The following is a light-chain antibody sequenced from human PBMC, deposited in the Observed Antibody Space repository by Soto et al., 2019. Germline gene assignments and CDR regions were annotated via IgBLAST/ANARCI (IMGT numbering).Light chain of an antibody. V-gene: IGKV1-39*01. CDR2: GTS. J-gene: IGKJ2*01. Sequence: DIQMTQSPSSLSAPVGDRVTITCRASQSIATYFNWYQQKPGKAPRLLIYGTSSLQSGVPSRFSGSGSGTDFSLTVDSLQPEDTATYYCQQYDHPPYTFGQGTKLEIK. CDR3: QQYDHPPYT. CDR1: QSIATY.